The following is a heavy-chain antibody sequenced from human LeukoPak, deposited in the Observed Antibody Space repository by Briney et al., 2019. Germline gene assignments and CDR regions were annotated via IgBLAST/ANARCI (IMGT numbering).Heavy chain of an antibody. CDR2: INPNSGGT. CDR3: ARDLDGSSGCDY. J-gene: IGHJ4*02. V-gene: IGHV1-2*02. Sequence: GASVKVSCKASGYTFTGYFMHWVRQAPGQGLEWMGWINPNSGGTNYAQKFQGRVIMTRDTSISTAHIELSRLRSDDTAVYYCARDLDGSSGCDYWGQGTLVTVSS. CDR1: GYTFTGYF. D-gene: IGHD6-13*01.